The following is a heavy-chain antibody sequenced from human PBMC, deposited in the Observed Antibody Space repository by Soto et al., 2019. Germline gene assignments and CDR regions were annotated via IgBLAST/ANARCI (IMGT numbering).Heavy chain of an antibody. J-gene: IGHJ4*02. CDR2: IYYDGSNK. CDR3: ARPYCSGGICYYYFDY. CDR1: GFTFSSYG. V-gene: IGHV3-33*01. Sequence: GGSLRLSCAASGFTFSSYGMHWVRQAPGKGLEWVAVIYYDGSNKYYADSVKGRFTISRDNSKNTLYLQMNSLRAEDTAVYYCARPYCSGGICYYYFDYWGQGTLVTVSS. D-gene: IGHD2-15*01.